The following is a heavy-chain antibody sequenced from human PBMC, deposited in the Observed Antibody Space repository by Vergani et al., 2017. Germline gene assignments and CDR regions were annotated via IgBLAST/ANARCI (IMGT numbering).Heavy chain of an antibody. V-gene: IGHV3-21*04. D-gene: IGHD3-22*01. CDR3: AKGAYYYDSTPTL. J-gene: IGHJ4*02. CDR1: GFTFSSYS. Sequence: EVQLVESGGGLVKPGGSLRLSCAASGFTFSSYSMNWVRQAPGKGLEWVSSISSSSSYIYYADSVKGRFTISRDNSKNTLYLQMNSLRAEDTAVYYCAKGAYYYDSTPTLWGQGTLVTVSS. CDR2: ISSSSSYI.